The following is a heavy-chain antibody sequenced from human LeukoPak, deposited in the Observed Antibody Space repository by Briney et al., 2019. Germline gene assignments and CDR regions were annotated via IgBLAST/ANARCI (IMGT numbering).Heavy chain of an antibody. D-gene: IGHD2-15*01. CDR2: INHSGST. CDR3: ARKDIDGMDV. V-gene: IGHV4-34*01. CDR1: GGSFSVYY. Sequence: SETLSLTCAVYGGSFSVYYWSWIRQPPGKGLEWIGEINHSGSTNYNPSLKSRVTISVDTSKNQFSLKLSSVTAADTAVYYCARKDIDGMDVWGQGTTVTVSS. J-gene: IGHJ6*02.